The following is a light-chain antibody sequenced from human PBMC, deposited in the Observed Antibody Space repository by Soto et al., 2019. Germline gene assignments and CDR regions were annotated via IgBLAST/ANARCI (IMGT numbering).Light chain of an antibody. Sequence: EIALTQAAGTLSLSPGKRATLSCRASQSVTANYLAWYQQKPGQAPRLLIYAASIGATGIPDRFSGSGSGTDFTLTISRLEPEDFAVYYCLQYGIPLWTFGQGTKV. CDR2: AAS. V-gene: IGKV3-20*01. J-gene: IGKJ1*01. CDR1: QSVTANY. CDR3: LQYGIPLWT.